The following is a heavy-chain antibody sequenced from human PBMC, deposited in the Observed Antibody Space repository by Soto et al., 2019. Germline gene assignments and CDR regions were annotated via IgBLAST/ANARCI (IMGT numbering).Heavy chain of an antibody. Sequence: DVQLLESGGGLVQPGGSLRLSCEASEFMFSSYAMSWVRQAPGKGLEWVSTISPTGDNTYYADSVKGRFTLSRDNSKDTLSLQMNSLTTEATAIYYCAKAKSLRAVRGSSFDYWGQGALVIVSS. J-gene: IGHJ4*02. CDR1: EFMFSSYA. V-gene: IGHV3-23*01. CDR2: ISPTGDNT. D-gene: IGHD6-19*01. CDR3: AKAKSLRAVRGSSFDY.